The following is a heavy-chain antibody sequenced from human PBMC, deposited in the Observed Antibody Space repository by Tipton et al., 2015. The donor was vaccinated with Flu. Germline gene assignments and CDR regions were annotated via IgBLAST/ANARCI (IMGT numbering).Heavy chain of an antibody. V-gene: IGHV3-48*03. Sequence: SLRLSCAASGFTFSYYEMNWVRQAPGKGLEWVAYISSSTKTIYYADSVKGRFTISRDNAKNSLSLQMNSLRAEDTAVYYCARDHPEYIDNPQWYFDLWGRGTLVAVSS. CDR2: ISSSTKTI. CDR3: ARDHPEYIDNPQWYFDL. J-gene: IGHJ2*01. CDR1: GFTFSYYE. D-gene: IGHD2/OR15-2a*01.